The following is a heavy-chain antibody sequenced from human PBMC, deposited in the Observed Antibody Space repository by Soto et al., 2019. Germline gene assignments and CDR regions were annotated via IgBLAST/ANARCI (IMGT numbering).Heavy chain of an antibody. D-gene: IGHD3-16*02. CDR1: GGSISSGGYY. CDR2: IYYSGST. J-gene: IGHJ3*02. V-gene: IGHV4-31*03. Sequence: QVQLQASGPGLVKPSQTLSLTCTVSGGSISSGGYYWSWIRQHPGKGLEWIGYIYYSGSTYSNPSLKSGVTISVDTSKNQFSLKLSSVTAADTAVDYCARDRGELSKGIWGQGTMVVVSS. CDR3: ARDRGELSKGI.